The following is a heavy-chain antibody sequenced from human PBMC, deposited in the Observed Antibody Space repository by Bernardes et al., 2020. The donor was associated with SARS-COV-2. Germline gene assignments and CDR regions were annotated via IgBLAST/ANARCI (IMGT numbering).Heavy chain of an antibody. CDR1: GYSISSGYY. D-gene: IGHD3-10*01. CDR3: AKDYGSGSYYGLPNWFDP. Sequence: SETLSLTCAVSGYSISSGYYWGWIRQPPGKGLEWIGSIYHSGSTYNNPSLKSRVTISVDTSKNTLYLQMNSLRAEDTAVYYCAKDYGSGSYYGLPNWFDPWGQGTLVTVSS. V-gene: IGHV4-38-2*02. J-gene: IGHJ5*02. CDR2: IYHSGST.